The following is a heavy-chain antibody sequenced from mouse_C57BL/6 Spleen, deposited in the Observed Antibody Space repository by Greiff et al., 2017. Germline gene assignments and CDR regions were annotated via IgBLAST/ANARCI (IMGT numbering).Heavy chain of an antibody. CDR3: TAPTGSSYGFAY. D-gene: IGHD1-1*01. V-gene: IGHV6-6*01. CDR1: GFTFSDAW. CDR2: IRNKANNHAT. J-gene: IGHJ3*01. Sequence: EVKVEESGGGLVQPGGSMKLSCAASGFTFSDAWMDWVRQSPEKGLEWVAEIRNKANNHATYYAESVKGRFTISRDDSKSSVYLQMNSLRAEDTGIYYCTAPTGSSYGFAYWGQGTLVTVSA.